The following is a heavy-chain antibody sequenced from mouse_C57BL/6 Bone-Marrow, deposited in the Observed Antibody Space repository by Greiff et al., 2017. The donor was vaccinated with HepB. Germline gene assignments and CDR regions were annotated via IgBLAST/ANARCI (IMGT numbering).Heavy chain of an antibody. J-gene: IGHJ1*03. Sequence: VQLQQPGAELVKPGASVKMSCKASGYTFTSYWITWVKQRPGQGLEWIGDIYPGSGSTNYNEKFNSKATLTVDTSSSTAYMQLSSLTSEDSAVYYCVYDYDVYWYFDVWGTGTTVTVSS. CDR2: IYPGSGST. CDR1: GYTFTSYW. CDR3: VYDYDVYWYFDV. V-gene: IGHV1-55*01. D-gene: IGHD2-4*01.